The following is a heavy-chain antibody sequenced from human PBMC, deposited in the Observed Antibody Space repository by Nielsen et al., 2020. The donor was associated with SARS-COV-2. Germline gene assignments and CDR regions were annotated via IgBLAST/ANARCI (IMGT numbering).Heavy chain of an antibody. CDR2: ISSSGSTI. Sequence: GGSLRLSCAASGSTFSSYEMNWVRQAPGKGLEWVSYISSSGSTIYYADSVKGRFTISRDNAKNSLYLQMNSLRAEDTAVYYCARGRYGSGSTLEYWGQGTLVTVSS. CDR1: GSTFSSYE. J-gene: IGHJ4*02. D-gene: IGHD3-10*01. CDR3: ARGRYGSGSTLEY. V-gene: IGHV3-48*03.